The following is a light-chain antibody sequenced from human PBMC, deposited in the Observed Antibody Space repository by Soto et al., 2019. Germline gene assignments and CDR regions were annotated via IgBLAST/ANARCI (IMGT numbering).Light chain of an antibody. V-gene: IGKV3-15*01. Sequence: EIEMTQSPATLSVSPGERATLSCRASQSVSSNLAWYQQKPGQVPRLLIYGASTRATGIPARFSGSGSGTEFTLTISSLQSEDFAVYYCQQYNNWPPRFTFGPGTKVDIK. J-gene: IGKJ3*01. CDR1: QSVSSN. CDR3: QQYNNWPPRFT. CDR2: GAS.